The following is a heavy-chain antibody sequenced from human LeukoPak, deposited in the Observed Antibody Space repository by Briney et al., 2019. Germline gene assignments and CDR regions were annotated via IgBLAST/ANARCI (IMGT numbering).Heavy chain of an antibody. CDR2: ISSSSSYI. V-gene: IGHV3-21*01. CDR3: ARDLTQPTPVVVPPYYYYYGMDV. Sequence: PGGSLRLSCAASGFTFSSYSMNWVRQAPGKGLEWVSSISSSSSYIYYADSVKGRFTISRDNAKNSLYLQMNSLRAEDTAVYYCARDLTQPTPVVVPPYYYYYGMDVWGQGTTVTVSS. D-gene: IGHD2-2*01. J-gene: IGHJ6*02. CDR1: GFTFSSYS.